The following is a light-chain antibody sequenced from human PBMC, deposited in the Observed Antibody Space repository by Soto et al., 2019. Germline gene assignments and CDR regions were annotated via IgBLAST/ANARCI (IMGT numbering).Light chain of an antibody. CDR3: QQYDTFPYT. J-gene: IGKJ2*01. V-gene: IGKV1-5*01. CDR2: DGS. Sequence: DIQMTQSPSTLSASVGDRVTITCRASQSISSWLAWFQQKPGKAPKLLMYDGSGLESGVPSRFVGSGSGTEFTLTISSLQPDDFATYYCQQYDTFPYTFGQGTKLEIK. CDR1: QSISSW.